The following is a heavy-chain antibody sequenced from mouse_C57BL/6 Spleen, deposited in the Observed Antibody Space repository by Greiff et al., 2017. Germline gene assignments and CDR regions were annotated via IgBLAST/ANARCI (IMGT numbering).Heavy chain of an antibody. V-gene: IGHV1-4*01. CDR1: GYTFTSYT. CDR2: INPSSGYT. J-gene: IGHJ1*03. Sequence: QVQLQQSGAELARPGASVKMSCKASGYTFTSYTMHWVKQRPGQGLEWIGYINPSSGYTKYNQKFKDKATLTADKSSSTAYMQLGSLTSEDSAVYYCALYDYDEGSYWYFDVWGTGTTVTVSS. CDR3: ALYDYDEGSYWYFDV. D-gene: IGHD2-4*01.